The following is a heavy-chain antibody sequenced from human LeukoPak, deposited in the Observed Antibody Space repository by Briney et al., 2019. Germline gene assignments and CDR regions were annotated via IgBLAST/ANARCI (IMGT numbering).Heavy chain of an antibody. CDR3: AGGVAAVSDV. CDR2: INHSGST. CDR1: GGSFSGYY. V-gene: IGHV4-34*01. D-gene: IGHD6-13*01. J-gene: IGHJ6*04. Sequence: KYSETLSLTCAVYGGSFSGYYWSWIRQPPGKGLEWIGEINHSGSTNYNPSLKSRVTISVDMSKNQFSLKLSSVTAADTAVYYCAGGVAAVSDVWGKGTTVTVSS.